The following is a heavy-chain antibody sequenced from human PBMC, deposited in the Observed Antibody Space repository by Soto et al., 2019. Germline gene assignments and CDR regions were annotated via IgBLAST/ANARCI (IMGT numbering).Heavy chain of an antibody. D-gene: IGHD1-26*01. V-gene: IGHV4-59*08. J-gene: IGHJ6*03. Sequence: SETLSLTCTASGGSISSYYWSWIRQPPGKGLEWIGYIYYSGSTNYNPSLKSRVTISVDTSKNQFSLKLSSVTAADTAVYYCARSRYSAVREFYYYYYMDVWGKGTTVTVSS. CDR3: ARSRYSAVREFYYYYYMDV. CDR1: GGSISSYY. CDR2: IYYSGST.